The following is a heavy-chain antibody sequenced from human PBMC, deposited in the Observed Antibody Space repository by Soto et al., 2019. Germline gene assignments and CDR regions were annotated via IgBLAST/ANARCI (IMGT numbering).Heavy chain of an antibody. J-gene: IGHJ4*02. CDR2: IYYSGST. V-gene: IGHV4-31*03. CDR3: ARFLSAGDLRVGYYFDY. Sequence: QVQLQESGPGLVKPSQTLSLTCTVSGGSISSGGYYWSWIRQNPGKALVWIGYIYYSGSTYYNTSLKSRVTISVDTSKKQFTLKLSSVTAADTAVYYCARFLSAGDLRVGYYFDYWGQGTLVTVSS. CDR1: GGSISSGGYY. D-gene: IGHD7-27*01.